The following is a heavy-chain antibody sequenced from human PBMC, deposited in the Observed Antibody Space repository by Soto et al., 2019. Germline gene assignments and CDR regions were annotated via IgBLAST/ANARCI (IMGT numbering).Heavy chain of an antibody. CDR2: INPNSGGT. Sequence: ASVKVSCKASGYTFTDYYMHWVRQAPGQGLEWMGWINPNSGGTSYAQKFQRWVTMTRDTSISTAYMELSRLRSDDTAVYYCARNGGYCSGGSCLEIDYWGQGTLVTVSS. D-gene: IGHD2-15*01. CDR1: GYTFTDYY. CDR3: ARNGGYCSGGSCLEIDY. J-gene: IGHJ4*02. V-gene: IGHV1-2*04.